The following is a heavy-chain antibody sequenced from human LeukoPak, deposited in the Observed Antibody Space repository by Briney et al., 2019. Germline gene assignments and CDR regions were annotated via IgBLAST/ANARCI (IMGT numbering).Heavy chain of an antibody. V-gene: IGHV4-39*02. D-gene: IGHD3-10*01. CDR2: IFYRGTT. CDR1: GGSISSSVYF. CDR3: ARVYYGSLHI. Sequence: SETLSLTCSVSGGSISSSVYFWGWIRQPPGKGLQWIASIFYRGTTYYNPSLKSRVAISVDTSKNHFSLRLTSVTAADTALYYCARVYYGSLHIWGEGTLVAVSS. J-gene: IGHJ4*02.